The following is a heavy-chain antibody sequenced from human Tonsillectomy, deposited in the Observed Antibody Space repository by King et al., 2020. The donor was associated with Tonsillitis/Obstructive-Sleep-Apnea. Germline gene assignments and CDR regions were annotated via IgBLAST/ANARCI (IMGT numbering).Heavy chain of an antibody. J-gene: IGHJ5*02. Sequence: QLVQSGAEVKKPGASVKVSCKVSGYTLTELSMHWVRQAPGKGLEWMGGFDPEDGETIYAQKFQGRVTMTEDTSKATAYMELSSLRSEDTAVYYCASLYYDSSGYYRNWFDPWGQGTLVTVSS. D-gene: IGHD3-22*01. CDR2: FDPEDGET. V-gene: IGHV1-24*01. CDR1: GYTLTELS. CDR3: ASLYYDSSGYYRNWFDP.